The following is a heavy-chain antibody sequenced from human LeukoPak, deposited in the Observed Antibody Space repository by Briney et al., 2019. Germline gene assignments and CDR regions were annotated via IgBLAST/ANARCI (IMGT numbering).Heavy chain of an antibody. CDR2: MSTNSSYI. CDR3: ARAGYCSSTSCYMGSSDY. Sequence: GGSLRLSCAASGFRFSSYSMNWVRQAQGKGLEWVSSMSTNSSYIYYADSVKGRFTISRDNAKNSLYLQMNSLRAEDTAVYYCARAGYCSSTSCYMGSSDYWGQGTLVTVSS. D-gene: IGHD2-2*02. V-gene: IGHV3-21*01. CDR1: GFRFSSYS. J-gene: IGHJ4*02.